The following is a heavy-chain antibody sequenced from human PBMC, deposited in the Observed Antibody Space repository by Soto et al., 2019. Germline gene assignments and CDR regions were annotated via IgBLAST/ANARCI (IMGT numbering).Heavy chain of an antibody. J-gene: IGHJ6*02. Sequence: RXESLKISCRGSGDSFASYWTGWVRQMPGKDLEWMGIIYPGDSDTRYSPSFQGQVTISADKSLRTAYLQWTSLKASDTALYYCARTRSFTLGFYYDGMDVWGQGSTVTVSS. CDR1: GDSFASYW. CDR3: ARTRSFTLGFYYDGMDV. V-gene: IGHV5-51*01. CDR2: IYPGDSDT. D-gene: IGHD6-6*01.